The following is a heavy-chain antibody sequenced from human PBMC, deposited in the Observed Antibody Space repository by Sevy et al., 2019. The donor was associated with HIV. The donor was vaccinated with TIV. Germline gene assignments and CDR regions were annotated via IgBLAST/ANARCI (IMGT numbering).Heavy chain of an antibody. CDR3: AIDHRRDGMIVVPFEK. D-gene: IGHD3-22*01. CDR2: IRSEIGGGTT. V-gene: IGHV3-15*01. Sequence: GGSLRLSCAASGLSFSNAWMAWVRQAPGKGLEWVGRIRSEIGGGTTDFAAFAKGKFTTSRDDPKNTLYLQMNSLKTEDTAVYYCAIDHRRDGMIVVPFEKWGLGTLVTVSS. CDR1: GLSFSNAW. J-gene: IGHJ4*02.